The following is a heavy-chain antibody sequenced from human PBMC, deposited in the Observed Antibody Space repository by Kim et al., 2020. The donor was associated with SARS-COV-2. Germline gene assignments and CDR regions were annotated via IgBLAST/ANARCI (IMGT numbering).Heavy chain of an antibody. V-gene: IGHV4-4*07. CDR2: IYTSGST. J-gene: IGHJ5*02. D-gene: IGHD3-10*01. CDR3: ARDSYYYGSGSPKANWFDP. CDR1: GGSISSYY. Sequence: SETLSLTCTVSGGSISSYYWSWIRQPAGKGLEWIGRIYTSGSTNYNPSLKSRVTMSVDTSKNQFSLKLSSVTAADTAVYYCARDSYYYGSGSPKANWFDPWGQGTLVTVSS.